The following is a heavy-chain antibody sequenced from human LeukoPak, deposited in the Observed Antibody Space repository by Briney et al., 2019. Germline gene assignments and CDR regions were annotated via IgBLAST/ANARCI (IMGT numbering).Heavy chain of an antibody. CDR1: GGSISSGGYY. CDR3: ARVGADCSSTSCFPSFDY. CDR2: IYYSGST. D-gene: IGHD2-2*01. V-gene: IGHV4-31*03. Sequence: SQTLSLTCTVSGGSISSGGYYLSWSRQHPGKGLEWIGYIYYSGSTYYNPSLKSRVTISVDTSKNQFSLKLSSVTAADTAVYYCARVGADCSSTSCFPSFDYWGQGTLVTVSS. J-gene: IGHJ4*02.